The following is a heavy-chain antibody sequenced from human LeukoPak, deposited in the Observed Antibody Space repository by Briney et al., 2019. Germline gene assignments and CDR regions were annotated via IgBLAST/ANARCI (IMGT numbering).Heavy chain of an antibody. D-gene: IGHD1-26*01. Sequence: PAETLSLTCTVSGGSISSSSYYWGWIRQPPGKGLEWVSAISGSGGSTYYADSVKGRFTISRDNSKNTLYLQMNSLRAEDTAVYYCANIVGAIFDYWGQGTLVTVSS. CDR2: ISGSGGST. V-gene: IGHV3-23*01. J-gene: IGHJ4*02. CDR3: ANIVGAIFDY. CDR1: GGSISSSSYY.